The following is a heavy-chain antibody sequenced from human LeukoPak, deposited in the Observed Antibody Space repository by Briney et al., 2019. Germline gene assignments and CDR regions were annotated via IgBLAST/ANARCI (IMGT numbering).Heavy chain of an antibody. Sequence: SETLSLTCTVSGGSISSGSYYWSWIRQPAGKGLEWIGRIYTSGSTIYNPSLKSRVTISVDTSKNQFSLKLSSVTAADTAVYYCARDLGSSGWFDPWGQGTLVTVSS. CDR1: GGSISSGSYY. CDR3: ARDLGSSGWFDP. J-gene: IGHJ5*02. CDR2: IYTSGST. D-gene: IGHD6-6*01. V-gene: IGHV4-61*02.